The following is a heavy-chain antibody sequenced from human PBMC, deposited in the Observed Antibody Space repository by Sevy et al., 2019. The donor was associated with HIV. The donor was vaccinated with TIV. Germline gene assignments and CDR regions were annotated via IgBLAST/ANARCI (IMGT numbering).Heavy chain of an antibody. D-gene: IGHD5-18*01. CDR1: GYTFTDYF. Sequence: ASVKVSCKASGYTFTDYFMHWVRQAPGQGLEWMGWINPNSGDTKYAQKFQGRVTVTRDTSIRTAYMELSSLRFDDTAVYYCASPGGYRYGSLLDNWGQGTLVNVSS. J-gene: IGHJ4*02. CDR3: ASPGGYRYGSLLDN. V-gene: IGHV1-2*02. CDR2: INPNSGDT.